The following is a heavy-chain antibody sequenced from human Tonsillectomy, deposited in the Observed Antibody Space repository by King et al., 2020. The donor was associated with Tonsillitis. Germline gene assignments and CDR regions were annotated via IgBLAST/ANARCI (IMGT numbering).Heavy chain of an antibody. CDR2: IYPGDSDT. J-gene: IGHJ4*02. V-gene: IGHV5-51*01. CDR1: GYSFTSYW. D-gene: IGHD4-23*01. Sequence: QLVQSGAEVKKPGESLKISCKGSGYSFTSYWIGWVRQMPGKGLEWMGIIYPGDSDTRYSPSFQGQVTISAEKSIRTAYLQWSSLKASDTAMYYCARGPTRYGGNIRYFDYWGQGTLVTVSS. CDR3: ARGPTRYGGNIRYFDY.